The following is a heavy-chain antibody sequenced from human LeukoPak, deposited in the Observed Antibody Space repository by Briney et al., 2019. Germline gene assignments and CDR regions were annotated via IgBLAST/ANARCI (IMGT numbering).Heavy chain of an antibody. CDR3: ARVITMVRGDWYFDY. CDR1: GFTFSSYR. J-gene: IGHJ4*02. Sequence: GGSLRLSCAASGFTFSSYRMNWVRQAPGKGLEWVSSISSSSSYIYYADSVKGRFTISRDNAKNSLYLQMNSLRAEDTAVYYCARVITMVRGDWYFDYWGQGTLVTVSS. D-gene: IGHD3-10*01. V-gene: IGHV3-21*01. CDR2: ISSSSSYI.